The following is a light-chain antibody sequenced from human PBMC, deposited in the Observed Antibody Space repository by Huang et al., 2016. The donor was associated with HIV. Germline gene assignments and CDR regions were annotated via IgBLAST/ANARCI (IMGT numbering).Light chain of an antibody. Sequence: DIQVTQAPFFVSAAVGDRVSITCRASQAVSTWLAWYQQRPGKPPNLLIHAASSLQSGVPSRFSGTGSGRDFTLTINNLQPEDFATYFCQQTKISPYTFGQGTKLEI. J-gene: IGKJ2*01. CDR3: QQTKISPYT. CDR2: AAS. V-gene: IGKV1-12*01. CDR1: QAVSTW.